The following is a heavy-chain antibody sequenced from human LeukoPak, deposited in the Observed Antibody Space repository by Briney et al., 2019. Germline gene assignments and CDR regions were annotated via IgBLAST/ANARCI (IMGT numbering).Heavy chain of an antibody. Sequence: SETLSLTCTVSGGSISSYYWSWIRQPAGKGLEWIGRIYTSGSTNYNPSLKSRVTISVDTSKNQFSLKLSSVTAADTAVYYCARGRSSSWYRVGAFDIWGQGTMVTVSS. V-gene: IGHV4-4*07. D-gene: IGHD6-13*01. CDR2: IYTSGST. J-gene: IGHJ3*02. CDR1: GGSISSYY. CDR3: ARGRSSSWYRVGAFDI.